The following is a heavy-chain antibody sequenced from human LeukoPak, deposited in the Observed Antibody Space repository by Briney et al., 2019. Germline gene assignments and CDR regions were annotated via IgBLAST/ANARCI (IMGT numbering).Heavy chain of an antibody. CDR2: MNPNSGNS. D-gene: IGHD6-13*01. V-gene: IGHV1-8*01. J-gene: IGHJ6*03. CDR3: ARGGVSSSWPDYYYYMDV. Sequence: ASVKVSCKASGYTFTRYYIHWVRQATRQGLEWMGWMNPNSGNSGYAQKFQGRVTMTRNNSISTAYMELRSLRSEDTAVYYCARGGVSSSWPDYYYYMDVWGKGTTVTVSS. CDR1: GYTFTRYY.